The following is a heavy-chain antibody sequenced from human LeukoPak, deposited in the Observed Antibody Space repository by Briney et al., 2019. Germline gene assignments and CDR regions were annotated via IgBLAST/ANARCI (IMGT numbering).Heavy chain of an antibody. Sequence: GGSLRLSCAASGFTVSSYYMSWVRQAPGKGLEWVSVIYSGGSTYYDDSVKGRFIISRDNSKNKLYLQMNTQRAEDTAVYYCAKGLGGSARYYYSYLDVWGKGTTVTVSS. CDR3: AKGLGGSARYYYSYLDV. J-gene: IGHJ6*03. CDR1: GFTVSSYY. V-gene: IGHV3-53*01. D-gene: IGHD2-15*01. CDR2: IYSGGST.